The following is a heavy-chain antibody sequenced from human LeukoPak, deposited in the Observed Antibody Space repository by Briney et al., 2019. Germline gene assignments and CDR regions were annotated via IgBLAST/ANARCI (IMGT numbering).Heavy chain of an antibody. V-gene: IGHV4-34*01. CDR3: ARVASTGLFDC. J-gene: IGHJ4*02. Sequence: SETLSLTCAVYGGSFSGYYWSWIRQPPGKGLEWIGEINHSGSTNYNPSLKSRVTMSVDTAKNQFSLNLSSVTAADTAMYYCARVASTGLFDCWGQGTLVTVSS. D-gene: IGHD6-13*01. CDR2: INHSGST. CDR1: GGSFSGYY.